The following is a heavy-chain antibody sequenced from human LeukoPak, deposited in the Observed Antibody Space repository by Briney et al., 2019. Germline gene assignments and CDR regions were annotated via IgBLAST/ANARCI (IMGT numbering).Heavy chain of an antibody. CDR1: GFTFSSYA. CDR3: AKDMVGGNLEY. D-gene: IGHD2-15*01. V-gene: IGHV3-23*01. Sequence: GGSLRLSCAASGFTFSSYAMSWVRQAPGKGLEWVSAISGSGGSTYYAGSVKGRFTISRDNSKNTLYLQMNSLRAEDTAVYYCAKDMVGGNLEYWGQGTLVTVSS. CDR2: ISGSGGST. J-gene: IGHJ4*02.